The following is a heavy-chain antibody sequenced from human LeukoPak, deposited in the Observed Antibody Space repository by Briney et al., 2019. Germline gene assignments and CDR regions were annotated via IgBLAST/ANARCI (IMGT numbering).Heavy chain of an antibody. Sequence: PGRSLRLSCAASGFTFDDYAMHWVRQAPGKGLEWVSGISWNSGSIGYADSVKGRFTISRDNSKNTLYLQMNSLRAEDTAVYYCAKDPEAYSSSWVFDYWGQGTLVTVSS. CDR1: GFTFDDYA. J-gene: IGHJ4*02. V-gene: IGHV3-9*01. D-gene: IGHD6-13*01. CDR3: AKDPEAYSSSWVFDY. CDR2: ISWNSGSI.